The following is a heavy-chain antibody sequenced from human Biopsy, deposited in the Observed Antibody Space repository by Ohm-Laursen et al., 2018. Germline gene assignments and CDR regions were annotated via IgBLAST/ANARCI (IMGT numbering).Heavy chain of an antibody. D-gene: IGHD3-16*01. Sequence: GASVKVSCKASRYTFTGDYIHWVRQAPGQGLEWMGWIDPKYGDTKFAQKFQGRVTMTRDTSVTTAYMQLSSLTSDDTALYYCAKPSGGVSAIGFDPWGQGTQVIVSS. V-gene: IGHV1-2*02. J-gene: IGHJ5*02. CDR1: RYTFTGDY. CDR3: AKPSGGVSAIGFDP. CDR2: IDPKYGDT.